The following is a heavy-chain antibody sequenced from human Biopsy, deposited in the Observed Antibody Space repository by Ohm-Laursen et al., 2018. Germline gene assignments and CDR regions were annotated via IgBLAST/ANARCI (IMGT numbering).Heavy chain of an antibody. D-gene: IGHD1-14*01. CDR3: ASHVINRGGYYYYDMDV. CDR2: MYYSGSI. J-gene: IGHJ6*02. Sequence: SQTLSLTCTVSGGSISSGTHYWSWIRQHPGKGLEWIGYMYYSGSINYNPSLKSRVTISVDAPKNQFSLKLTSVTAADTAVYYSASHVINRGGYYYYDMDVWGQGMTVTVSS. V-gene: IGHV4-31*03. CDR1: GGSISSGTHY.